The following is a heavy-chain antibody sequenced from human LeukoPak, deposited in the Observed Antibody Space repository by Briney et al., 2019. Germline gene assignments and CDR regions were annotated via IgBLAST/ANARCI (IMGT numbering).Heavy chain of an antibody. CDR1: GGSISNYF. CDR2: IYYTGST. V-gene: IGHV4-59*01. Sequence: PSETLSLTCTVSGGSISNYFWSWIRQPPGKGLEWIGYIYYTGSTNHNPSLKSRVTISVGTSKNQFSLKLSSVTAADTAVYYCARPSRSISTAGAFDIWGQGTMVTVSS. D-gene: IGHD3-10*01. J-gene: IGHJ3*02. CDR3: ARPSRSISTAGAFDI.